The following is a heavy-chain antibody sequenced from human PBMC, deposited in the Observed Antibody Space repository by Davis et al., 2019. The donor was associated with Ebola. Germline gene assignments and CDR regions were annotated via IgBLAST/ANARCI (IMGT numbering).Heavy chain of an antibody. CDR1: GFTFREYY. V-gene: IGHV3-11*06. Sequence: PGGSLRLSCAASGFTFREYYMSWVRQAPGKGLEWISYISSIRNNYTNYADSVKGRFTISRDNTKNSLYLQMNSLSVDDTGVYFCARDHRTVGSCHNDYWGQGTLVTVS. CDR2: ISSIRNNYT. CDR3: ARDHRTVGSCHNDY. J-gene: IGHJ4*02. D-gene: IGHD2-8*02.